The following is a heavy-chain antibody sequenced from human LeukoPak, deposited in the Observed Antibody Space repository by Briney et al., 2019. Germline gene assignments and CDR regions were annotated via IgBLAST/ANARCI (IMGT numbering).Heavy chain of an antibody. J-gene: IGHJ4*02. D-gene: IGHD6-25*01. CDR1: GFSFSSYA. CDR3: AKDPEQRLDNDY. Sequence: GGSLRLSCAASGFSFSSYAMSWVRQAPGKGLEWVSAISGSGGSTYYADSVKGRFTISRDNSKNTLYLQMNSLRAEDTAVYYCAKDPEQRLDNDYWGQGTLVTVSS. V-gene: IGHV3-23*01. CDR2: ISGSGGST.